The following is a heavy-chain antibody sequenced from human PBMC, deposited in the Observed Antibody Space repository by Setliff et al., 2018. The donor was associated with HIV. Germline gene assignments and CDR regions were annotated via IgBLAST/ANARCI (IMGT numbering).Heavy chain of an antibody. CDR2: INPSGGST. CDR3: ARDLERYDYVWGSYTPPGYYFDY. J-gene: IGHJ4*02. Sequence: ASVKVSCKSSGYTFTSYYMHWVRQAPGQGLEWMGIINPSGGSTSYAQKFQGRVTMTRDTSTSTVYMELSSLRSEDTAVYYCARDLERYDYVWGSYTPPGYYFDYWGQGTLVTVSS. D-gene: IGHD3-16*01. V-gene: IGHV1-46*01. CDR1: GYTFTSYY.